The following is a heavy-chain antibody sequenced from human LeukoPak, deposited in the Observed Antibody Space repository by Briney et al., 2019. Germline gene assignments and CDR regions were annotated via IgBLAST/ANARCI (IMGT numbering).Heavy chain of an antibody. CDR3: ASKIAVAGDDAFDI. CDR1: VDSVSSNSAA. J-gene: IGHJ3*02. Sequence: SQTLSLTCAISVDSVSSNSAAWNWIRQSPSRGLEWLGRTYYRSKWYNDYAVSVKSRITINPDTSKNQFSLQLNSVTPEDTAVYYCASKIAVAGDDAFDIWGQGTMVTVSS. CDR2: TYYRSKWYN. D-gene: IGHD6-19*01. V-gene: IGHV6-1*01.